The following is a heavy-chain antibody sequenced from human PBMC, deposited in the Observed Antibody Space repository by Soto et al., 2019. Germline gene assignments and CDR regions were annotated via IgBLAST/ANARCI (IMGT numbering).Heavy chain of an antibody. CDR2: LSGSGVLT. CDR3: AKATSFYYDSRSDY. V-gene: IGHV3-23*01. J-gene: IGHJ4*02. Sequence: VQLLDSGGGLVQPGGSLRLSCAASGFTFSSYAMSWVRQAPGKGLEWVSALSGSGVLTYYADSVKGRFTISRDNSKNTLFLQMNSLRAEDTALYYCAKATSFYYDSRSDYWGQGTLVTVSS. CDR1: GFTFSSYA. D-gene: IGHD3-22*01.